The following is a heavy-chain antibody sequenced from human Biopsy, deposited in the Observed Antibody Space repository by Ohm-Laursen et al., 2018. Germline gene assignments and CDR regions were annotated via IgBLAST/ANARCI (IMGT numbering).Heavy chain of an antibody. Sequence: ASVKVCCKASGYTFAGYYLHWVRQAPGHGLEWMGWINPNSGNANYAQSFQGRLTVTRDTSISTAYMELTSLTFDDTAIYYCARVPAYPSIDGYYGLDLWGQGTTVIVSS. V-gene: IGHV1-2*02. D-gene: IGHD3-9*01. CDR3: ARVPAYPSIDGYYGLDL. CDR2: INPNSGNA. J-gene: IGHJ6*02. CDR1: GYTFAGYY.